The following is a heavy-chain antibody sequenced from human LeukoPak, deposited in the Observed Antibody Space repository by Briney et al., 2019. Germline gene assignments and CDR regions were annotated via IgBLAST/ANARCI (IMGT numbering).Heavy chain of an antibody. V-gene: IGHV1-2*06. CDR3: ARDYCSSTSCLFDY. D-gene: IGHD2-2*01. CDR1: GYTFTGYH. CDR2: INPNSGDT. Sequence: ASVTVSCTASGYTFTGYHMHWVRQAPGQGLEWMGRINPNSGDTNYAQKFQGRVTMTRDTSISTAYMELSRLRSDDTAVYYCARDYCSSTSCLFDYWGQGPLVTVSS. J-gene: IGHJ4*02.